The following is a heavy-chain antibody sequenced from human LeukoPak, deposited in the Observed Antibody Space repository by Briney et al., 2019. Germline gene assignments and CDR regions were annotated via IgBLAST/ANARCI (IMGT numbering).Heavy chain of an antibody. CDR2: INHSGST. V-gene: IGHV4-34*01. CDR1: GGSFSGYY. Sequence: PSETLSLTCAVYGGSFSGYYWSWIRQPPGKGLEWIGEINHSGSTNYNPSLKSRVTISVDTSKNQFSLKLSSVTAADTAVYYCARDEQHCSGGSCYSALYYWGQGTLVTVSS. D-gene: IGHD2-15*01. J-gene: IGHJ4*02. CDR3: ARDEQHCSGGSCYSALYY.